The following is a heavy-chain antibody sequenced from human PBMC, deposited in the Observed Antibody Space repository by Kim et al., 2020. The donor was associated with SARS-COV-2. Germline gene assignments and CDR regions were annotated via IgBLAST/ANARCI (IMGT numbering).Heavy chain of an antibody. CDR3: VRDILSGSYYFDY. V-gene: IGHV3-74*01. D-gene: IGHD1-26*01. J-gene: IGHJ4*02. CDR2: IKSDGSST. Sequence: GGSLRLSCAASGFTLSSYWMHWVRQAPGKGLVWVSRIKSDGSSTSYADSVKGRFTISRDNSKNTLYLQMNSLRVEDTAVYYCVRDILSGSYYFDYWGQG. CDR1: GFTLSSYW.